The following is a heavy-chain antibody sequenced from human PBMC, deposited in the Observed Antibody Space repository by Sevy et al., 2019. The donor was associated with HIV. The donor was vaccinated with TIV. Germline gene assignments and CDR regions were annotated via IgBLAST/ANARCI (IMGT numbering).Heavy chain of an antibody. D-gene: IGHD1-26*01. CDR1: GFTFKSYW. CDR3: ARGPPDGSYDYFDY. Sequence: GGSLRLSCAASGFTFKSYWMTWVRQAPGKGLEWVSSISGSSNYIYYAESVKGRFRISRDNVKDTLYLQMNSLRADDTAVYYCARGPPDGSYDYFDYWGQGTLVTVSS. CDR2: ISGSSNYI. V-gene: IGHV3-21*06. J-gene: IGHJ4*02.